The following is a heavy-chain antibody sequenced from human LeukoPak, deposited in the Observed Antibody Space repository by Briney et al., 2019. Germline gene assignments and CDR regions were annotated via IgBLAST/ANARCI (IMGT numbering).Heavy chain of an antibody. CDR2: INPNSGST. Sequence: ASVKVSCKASGYTFTSYYMHWVRQAPGQGLEWMGLINPNSGSTNYAQKFQGRVTMTRDTSISTVYMELSRLRSDDTAVYYCARGYCSGGSCYSFDYWGQGTLVTVSS. CDR1: GYTFTSYY. CDR3: ARGYCSGGSCYSFDY. D-gene: IGHD2-15*01. V-gene: IGHV1-2*02. J-gene: IGHJ4*02.